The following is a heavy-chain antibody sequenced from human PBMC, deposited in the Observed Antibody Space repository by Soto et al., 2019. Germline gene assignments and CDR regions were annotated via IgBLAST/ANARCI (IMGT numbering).Heavy chain of an antibody. CDR3: ARTIAARSFYYFDY. CDR1: GGSISSYY. V-gene: IGHV4-59*01. CDR2: IYYSGST. J-gene: IGHJ4*02. Sequence: SETLSLTCTVSGGSISSYYWSWIRQPPGKGLEWIGYIYYSGSTNYSPSLKSRVTISVDTSKNQFSLKLSSVTAADTAVYYCARTIAARSFYYFDYWGQGTLVTVSS. D-gene: IGHD6-6*01.